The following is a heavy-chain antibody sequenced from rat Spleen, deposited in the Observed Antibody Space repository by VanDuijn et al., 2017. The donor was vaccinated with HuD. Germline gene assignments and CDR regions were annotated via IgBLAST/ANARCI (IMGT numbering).Heavy chain of an antibody. Sequence: EVQLVESGGVLVQPGRSLKLSCAASGFTFSNYDMAWVRQAPTKGLEWVASISPSGGSTYYRDSVKGRFTVSRDNAKSTLYLQMDSLRSEDTATYYCARHWNRYNYVDYFDYWGQGVMVTVSS. J-gene: IGHJ2*01. D-gene: IGHD1-5*01. CDR3: ARHWNRYNYVDYFDY. V-gene: IGHV5-25*01. CDR1: GFTFSNYD. CDR2: ISPSGGST.